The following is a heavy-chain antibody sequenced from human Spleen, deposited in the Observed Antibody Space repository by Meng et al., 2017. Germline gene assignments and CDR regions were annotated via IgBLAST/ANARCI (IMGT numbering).Heavy chain of an antibody. J-gene: IGHJ3*02. CDR2: IRSKADSFAT. D-gene: IGHD2-2*02. CDR3: TIYTTGHI. Sequence: GESLKISCAVSGGTFSASDIHWVRQASGKGLEWVGRIRSKADSFATAYPASVKGRFAISRDDSKDTAYLQMNSLKIEDTAVYYCTIYTTGHIWGQGTRVTVSS. CDR1: GGTFSASD. V-gene: IGHV3-73*01.